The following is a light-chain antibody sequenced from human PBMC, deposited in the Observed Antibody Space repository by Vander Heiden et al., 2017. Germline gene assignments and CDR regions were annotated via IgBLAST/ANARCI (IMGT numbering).Light chain of an antibody. Sequence: IVLPHSPPTLSVSPGERATLSCRAIQSVSSNLAWYQQNPGQAPRLLIYGAATRANGIPARFSGSGSGTEFTTTTSSLQYEDFAVYYCQQYNNWTPWTFGQGTKVEIK. CDR3: QQYNNWTPWT. CDR2: GAA. V-gene: IGKV3-15*01. J-gene: IGKJ1*01. CDR1: QSVSSN.